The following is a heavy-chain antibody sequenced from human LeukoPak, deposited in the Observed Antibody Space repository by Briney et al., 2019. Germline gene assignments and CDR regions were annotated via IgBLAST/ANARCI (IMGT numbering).Heavy chain of an antibody. Sequence: PGGSQRLSCAASGFTFSSYAMSWVRQAPGKGLEWVSVISGSGVATYYADSVKGRLTISRDNSKNTLYLQMNSLRAEDTAIYYCAKSMGYYYYGMDVWGQGTTVTVSS. D-gene: IGHD2/OR15-2a*01. CDR3: AKSMGYYYYGMDV. CDR2: ISGSGVAT. CDR1: GFTFSSYA. J-gene: IGHJ6*02. V-gene: IGHV3-23*01.